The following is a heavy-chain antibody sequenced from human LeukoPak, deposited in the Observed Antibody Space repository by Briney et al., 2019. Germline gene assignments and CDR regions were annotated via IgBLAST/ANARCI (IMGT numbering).Heavy chain of an antibody. CDR2: IKSKTDGGTT. J-gene: IGHJ4*02. CDR3: TTGLAGGVLMVYAMVDY. CDR1: GFTFSSYA. Sequence: GGSLRLSCAASGFTFSSYAMHWVRQAPGKGLEWVGRIKSKTDGGTTDYAAPVKGRFTISRDDSKNTLYLQMNSLKTEDTAVYYCTTGLAGGVLMVYAMVDYWGQGTLVTVSS. V-gene: IGHV3-15*01. D-gene: IGHD2-8*01.